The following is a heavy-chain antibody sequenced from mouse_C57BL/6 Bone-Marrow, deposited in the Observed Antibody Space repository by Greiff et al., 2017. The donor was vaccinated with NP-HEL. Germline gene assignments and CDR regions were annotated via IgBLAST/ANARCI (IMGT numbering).Heavy chain of an antibody. CDR3: ARVDSYDDYFDC. D-gene: IGHD2-12*01. CDR2: ISSGSGTI. J-gene: IGHJ2*01. CDR1: GFTFSAYA. V-gene: IGHV5-17*01. Sequence: EVQLQESGGGLVKPGGSLKLSCAASGFTFSAYAMHWVRQAPEKGLEWVAYISSGSGTIYYADTVKGRFTISRDNAKNTLFLQMTSLRSEDTAMYYCARVDSYDDYFDCWGQGTTLTVSS.